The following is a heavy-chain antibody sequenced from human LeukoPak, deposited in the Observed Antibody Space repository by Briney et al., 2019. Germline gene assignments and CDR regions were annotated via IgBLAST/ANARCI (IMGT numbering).Heavy chain of an antibody. D-gene: IGHD3-3*01. V-gene: IGHV1-18*01. CDR3: ERNPSGNPYFFDY. Sequence: ASVKVSCKPSGYSFTSYGISWVRQAPGQGLEWMGWINPYKGKTSYVQKLQGRVTITTDTSTNTAYMELRSLRLDDTAVYYCERNPSGNPYFFDYEGQGTLVTVSS. J-gene: IGHJ4*02. CDR1: GYSFTSYG. CDR2: INPYKGKT.